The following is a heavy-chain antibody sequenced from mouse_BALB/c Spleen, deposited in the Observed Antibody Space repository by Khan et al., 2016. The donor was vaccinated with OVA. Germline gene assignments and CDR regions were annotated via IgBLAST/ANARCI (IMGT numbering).Heavy chain of an antibody. V-gene: IGHV2-2*02. CDR2: IWSGGST. CDR1: GFSLTSYG. J-gene: IGHJ4*01. CDR3: ARIFIGTTDYAMDY. Sequence: VELVESGPGLVQPSQSLSITCTVSGFSLTSYGVHWVRQSPGKGLEWLGVIWSGGSTDYNAAFISRLSISKDNSKSQVFFQMNSLQANDTAIYYCARIFIGTTDYAMDYWGQGTSVTVSS. D-gene: IGHD2-14*01.